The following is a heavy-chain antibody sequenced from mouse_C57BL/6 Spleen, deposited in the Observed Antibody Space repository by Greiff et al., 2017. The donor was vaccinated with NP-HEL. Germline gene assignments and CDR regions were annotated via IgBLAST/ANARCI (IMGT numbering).Heavy chain of an antibody. CDR1: GYTFTSYW. J-gene: IGHJ4*01. CDR3: AIVYGSSYDYAMDY. CDR2: IDPSDSET. V-gene: IGHV1-52*01. D-gene: IGHD1-1*01. Sequence: QVQLQQPGAELVRPGSSVKLSCKASGYTFTSYWMHWVKQRPIQGLEWIGNIDPSDSETHYNQKFKDKATLTVDKSSSTAYMQLSSLTSEDSAVYYCAIVYGSSYDYAMDYWGQGTSVTVSS.